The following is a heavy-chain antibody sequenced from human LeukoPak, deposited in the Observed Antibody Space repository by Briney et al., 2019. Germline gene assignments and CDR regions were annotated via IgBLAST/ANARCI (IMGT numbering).Heavy chain of an antibody. CDR3: ARDEMHYYDSSGYYYDY. CDR2: ISSSSSYI. CDR1: GFTFSSYS. D-gene: IGHD3-22*01. V-gene: IGHV3-21*01. J-gene: IGHJ4*02. Sequence: GGSLRLSCAASGFTFSSYSMNWVRQAPGKGLEWVSSISSSSSYIYYADSVKGRFTISRDNAKNSLYLQMNSLRAEDTAVYYCARDEMHYYDSSGYYYDYWGQGTLVTVSS.